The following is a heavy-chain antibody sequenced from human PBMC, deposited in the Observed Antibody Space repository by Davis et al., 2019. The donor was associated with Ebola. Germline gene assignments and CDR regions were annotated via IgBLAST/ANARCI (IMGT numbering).Heavy chain of an antibody. CDR2: MNPNSGNT. CDR1: GYTFTSYD. J-gene: IGHJ4*02. V-gene: IGHV1-8*01. CDR3: AREARGGSYRLDY. D-gene: IGHD3-16*02. Sequence: ASVKVSCKASGYTFTSYDINWVRQATGQGLEWMGWMNPNSGNTGYAQKFQGRITMTRNISISTAYMELSRLRSDDTAVYYCAREARGGSYRLDYWGQGTLVTVSS.